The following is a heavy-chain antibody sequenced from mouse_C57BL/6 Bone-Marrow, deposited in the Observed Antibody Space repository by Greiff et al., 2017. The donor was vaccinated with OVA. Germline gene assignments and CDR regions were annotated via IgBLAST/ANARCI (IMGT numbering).Heavy chain of an antibody. CDR2: ISSGSSTI. V-gene: IGHV5-17*01. CDR3: ASSYGSSYERYFDV. Sequence: DVKLVESGGGLVKPGGSLKLSCAASGFTFSDYGMHWVRQAPEKGLEWVAYISSGSSTIYYADTVKGRFTISRDNAKNTLFLQMTSLRSEDTAMYYCASSYGSSYERYFDVWGTGTTVTVSS. D-gene: IGHD1-1*01. CDR1: GFTFSDYG. J-gene: IGHJ1*03.